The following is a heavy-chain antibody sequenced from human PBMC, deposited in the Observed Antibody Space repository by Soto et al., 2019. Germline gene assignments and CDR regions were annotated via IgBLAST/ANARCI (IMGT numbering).Heavy chain of an antibody. CDR2: IYPDDSDS. CDR3: ARPGRDCSGGSCYFLDAFYI. D-gene: IGHD2-15*01. V-gene: IGHV5-51*03. CDR1: GYSFTSYW. Sequence: PGESLKISCKGSGYSFTSYWIGWVRQMPGKGLEWMGIIYPDDSDSRYSPSFQGQVTISADKSISTAYLQWSSLKASDTAMYYCARPGRDCSGGSCYFLDAFYIWGQGTMVTVSS. J-gene: IGHJ3*02.